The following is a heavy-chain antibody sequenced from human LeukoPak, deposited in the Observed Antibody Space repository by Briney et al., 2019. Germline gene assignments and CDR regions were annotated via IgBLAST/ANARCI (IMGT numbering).Heavy chain of an antibody. CDR2: IKQDGSEK. CDR1: GFTFSSYW. J-gene: IGHJ4*02. D-gene: IGHD3-22*01. Sequence: GGSLRLSCAASGFTFSSYWMSWVRQAPGKGLEWVANIKQDGSEKYYVDSAKGRFTISRDNAKNSLYLQMNSLRAEDTAVYYCARDARGEYYYDSSGYEPGNFDYWGQGTLVTVSS. CDR3: ARDARGEYYYDSSGYEPGNFDY. V-gene: IGHV3-7*05.